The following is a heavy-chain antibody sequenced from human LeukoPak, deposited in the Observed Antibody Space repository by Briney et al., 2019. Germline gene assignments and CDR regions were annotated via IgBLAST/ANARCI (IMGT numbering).Heavy chain of an antibody. D-gene: IGHD4-17*01. J-gene: IGHJ6*02. CDR3: ARGAFLRGDYGVLPGFYGMDV. CDR2: ISGSGGST. CDR1: GFTFSSYA. V-gene: IGHV3-23*01. Sequence: PGGSLRLSCAASGFTFSSYAMSWVRQAPGKGLEWVSAISGSGGSTYYADSVKGRFTISRDNSKNTLYLQMNSLRAEDTAVYYCARGAFLRGDYGVLPGFYGMDVWGQGTTVTVSS.